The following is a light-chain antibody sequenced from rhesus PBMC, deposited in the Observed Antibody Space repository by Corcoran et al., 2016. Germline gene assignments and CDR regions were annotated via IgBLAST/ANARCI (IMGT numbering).Light chain of an antibody. CDR3: CSYAGSYNNI. J-gene: IGLJ1*01. CDR2: EVT. V-gene: IGLV2-32*01. Sequence: AALTPPRPVSGSPGQSVTISCTGTSSDIRDYNYFPWYQQPPDTAPKLIIYEVTKRPSGVSDRLSGSKSCSTASLTISGLQAEDEAAYFCCSYAGSYNNIFEVGTRLTVL. CDR1: SSDIRDYNY.